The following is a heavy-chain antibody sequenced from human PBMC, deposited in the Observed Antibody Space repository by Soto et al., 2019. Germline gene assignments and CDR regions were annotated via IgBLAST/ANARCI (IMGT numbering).Heavy chain of an antibody. CDR2: IYYSGST. CDR1: GGSISSGDYY. Sequence: PSETLSLTCTVSGGSISSGDYYWSWIRQPPGKGLEWIGYIYYSGSTYYIPSLKSRVTISVDTSKNQFSLKLSSVTAADTAVYYCASTLGYCSGGSCYSYGMDVWGQGTTVTVSS. J-gene: IGHJ6*02. D-gene: IGHD2-15*01. CDR3: ASTLGYCSGGSCYSYGMDV. V-gene: IGHV4-30-4*01.